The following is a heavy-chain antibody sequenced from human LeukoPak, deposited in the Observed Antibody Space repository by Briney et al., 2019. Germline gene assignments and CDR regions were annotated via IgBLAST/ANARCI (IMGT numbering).Heavy chain of an antibody. J-gene: IGHJ4*02. D-gene: IGHD3-10*01. CDR1: GGTFSSYA. CDR3: ARGWFGELIGAF. V-gene: IGHV1-69*04. CDR2: IIPILGIA. Sequence: SVKVSCKASGGTFSSYAISWVRQAPGQGLEWMGRIIPILGIANYAQKFQGRVTITADKSTSTAYMELSSLRSEDTAVYYCARGWFGELIGAFWGQGTPVTVSS.